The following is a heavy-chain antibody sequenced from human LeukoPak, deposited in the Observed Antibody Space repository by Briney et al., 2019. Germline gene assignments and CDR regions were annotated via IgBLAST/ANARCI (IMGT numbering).Heavy chain of an antibody. D-gene: IGHD3-3*01. J-gene: IGHJ4*02. CDR2: ISPYNGNT. Sequence: ASVKVSCKASGYTFTSHGINWVRQAPGQGLEWMGWISPYNGNTNYVQKFQGRVTMTTDTSTSTAYMVVRSLRSDDTAAYYCARVLRASRRSWAALEWLPWDWGQGTLVTVSS. CDR1: GYTFTSHG. V-gene: IGHV1-18*01. CDR3: ARVLRASRRSWAALEWLPWD.